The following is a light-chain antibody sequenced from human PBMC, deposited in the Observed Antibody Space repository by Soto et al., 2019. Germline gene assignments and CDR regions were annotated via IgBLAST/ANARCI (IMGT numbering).Light chain of an antibody. CDR3: QQCSWHPYTVT. J-gene: IGKJ4*01. Sequence: EIVMTQSPATLSVSPGERATLSCRASQSVSSNLAWYQQKPGQAPRLLIYDASTWAIGIPARFRGSGSGTEYTLTITSLQSEDSAVYYCQQCSWHPYTVTFGGGTKVEIK. CDR1: QSVSSN. CDR2: DAS. V-gene: IGKV3-15*01.